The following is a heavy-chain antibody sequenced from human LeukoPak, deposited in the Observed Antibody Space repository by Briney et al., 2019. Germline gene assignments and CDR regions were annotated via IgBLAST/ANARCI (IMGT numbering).Heavy chain of an antibody. CDR2: INPNSGGT. V-gene: IGHV1-2*02. D-gene: IGHD3-10*01. J-gene: IGHJ6*02. CDR3: ARADTYYYGSGTMDV. CDR1: GYTFTGYY. Sequence: ASVKASCKASGYTFTGYYMHWVRQAPGRGLEWMGWINPNSGGTNYAQKFQGRVTMTRDTSISTAYMELSRLRSDDTAVYYCARADTYYYGSGTMDVWGQGTTVTVSS.